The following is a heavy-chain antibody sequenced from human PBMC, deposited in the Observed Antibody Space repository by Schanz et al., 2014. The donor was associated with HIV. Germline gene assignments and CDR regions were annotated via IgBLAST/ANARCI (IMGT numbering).Heavy chain of an antibody. CDR1: GYTFTGYF. V-gene: IGHV1-18*04. D-gene: IGHD2-15*01. CDR3: ARDLNRWRDESEKWFDT. Sequence: QVQLVQSGAEVKKPGASVKVSCKTSGYTFTGYFMHWVRQAPGQGLEWMGWISDKNGETNYAQNFQGRVTMTTDTSASATYMEMTSLSSDDTAMYYCARDLNRWRDESEKWFDTWGQGTLVTVSS. J-gene: IGHJ5*02. CDR2: ISDKNGET.